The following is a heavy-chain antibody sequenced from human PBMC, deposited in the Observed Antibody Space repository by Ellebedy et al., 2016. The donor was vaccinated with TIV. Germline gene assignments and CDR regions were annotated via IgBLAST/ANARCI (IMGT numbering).Heavy chain of an antibody. Sequence: PGGSLRLSCAASGFTFSDHYMDWVRQAQGKGLEWIGRIRDKANTYRTEYAASVKGRFTISRDDSKNSLYLQMNSLRTEDTAVYYCARSGSYLPFDYWGQGTLVTVSS. V-gene: IGHV3-72*01. CDR2: IRDKANTYRT. CDR1: GFTFSDHY. J-gene: IGHJ4*02. CDR3: ARSGSYLPFDY. D-gene: IGHD1-26*01.